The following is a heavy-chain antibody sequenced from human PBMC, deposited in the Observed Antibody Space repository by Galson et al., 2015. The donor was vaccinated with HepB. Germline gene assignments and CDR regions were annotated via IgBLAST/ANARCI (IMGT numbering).Heavy chain of an antibody. D-gene: IGHD3-10*01. V-gene: IGHV3-30*02. CDR1: GFTFSSYG. CDR2: IRYDGSNK. Sequence: SLRLSCAASGFTFSSYGMHWVRQAPGKGLEWVAFIRYDGSNKYYADSVKGRFTISRDNSKNTLYLQMNSLRAEDTAVYYCAKDMVRGVPAFDYWGQGTLVTVSS. J-gene: IGHJ4*02. CDR3: AKDMVRGVPAFDY.